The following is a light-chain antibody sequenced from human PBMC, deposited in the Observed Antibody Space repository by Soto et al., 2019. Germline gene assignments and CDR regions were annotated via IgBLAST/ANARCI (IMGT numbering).Light chain of an antibody. Sequence: QSVLTQPPSVSGAPGQRVTISCTGSSSNIGAGYDVHWYQQLPGTAPKLLIYGNSNRPSGVPDRFSGSKSGTSASLAITGLQAGDGGDYYRHSYTITHIPLRFGGGTKVTVL. CDR1: SSNIGAGYD. CDR2: GNS. J-gene: IGLJ2*01. V-gene: IGLV1-40*01. CDR3: HSYTITHIPLR.